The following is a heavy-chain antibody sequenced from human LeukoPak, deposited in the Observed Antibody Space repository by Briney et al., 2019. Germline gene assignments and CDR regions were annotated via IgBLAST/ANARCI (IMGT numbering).Heavy chain of an antibody. CDR2: ISAYNGNT. CDR1: GYTFTSYG. V-gene: IGHV1-18*01. CDR3: ALVVVPAAIEYYGMDV. D-gene: IGHD2-2*01. J-gene: IGHJ6*02. Sequence: ASVKVSCKASGYTFTSYGISWVRQAPGQGLEWMGWISAYNGNTNYAQKLQGRVTMTTDTSTSTAYMELRSLRSDDTAVYYCALVVVPAAIEYYGMDVWGQGTTVTVSS.